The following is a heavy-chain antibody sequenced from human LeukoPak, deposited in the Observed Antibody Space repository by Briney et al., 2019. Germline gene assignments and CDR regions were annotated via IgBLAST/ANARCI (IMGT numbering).Heavy chain of an antibody. CDR2: IYYSGST. D-gene: IGHD1-26*01. CDR1: GGSISSYY. V-gene: IGHV4-59*12. Sequence: SETLSLTCTVSGGSISSYYWSWIRQPPGKGLEWIGYIYYSGSTNYNPSLKSRVTISVDTSKNQFSLKLSSVTAADTAVYYCARDTEPFDYWGQGTLVTVSS. J-gene: IGHJ4*02. CDR3: ARDTEPFDY.